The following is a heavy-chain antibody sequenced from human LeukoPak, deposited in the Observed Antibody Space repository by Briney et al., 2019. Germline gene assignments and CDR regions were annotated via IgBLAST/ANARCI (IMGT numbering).Heavy chain of an antibody. CDR3: ASGAPLSIAVAGPDYYYYGMDV. Sequence: SVKVSCKASGGTFSSYAISWVRQAPGQGLEWMGGIIPIFGTANCAQKFQGRVTITADESTSTAYMELSSLRSEDTAVYYCASGAPLSIAVAGPDYYYYGMDVWGQGTTVTVSS. V-gene: IGHV1-69*01. CDR1: GGTFSSYA. CDR2: IIPIFGTA. J-gene: IGHJ6*02. D-gene: IGHD6-19*01.